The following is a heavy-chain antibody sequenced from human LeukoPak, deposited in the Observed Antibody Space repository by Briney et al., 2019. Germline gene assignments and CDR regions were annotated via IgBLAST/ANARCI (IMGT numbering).Heavy chain of an antibody. V-gene: IGHV5-51*01. CDR2: IYPGDSDT. Sequence: GESLKIPCKGSGYSFSSYWIGWGRQMPGKGLGWWGIIYPGDSDTRYSPSFQGQVTTSADKSISTAYLQWSSLKASDTAMYYCARHYYDSSGVVFIDPWGQGTLVTVSS. CDR1: GYSFSSYW. D-gene: IGHD3-22*01. J-gene: IGHJ5*02. CDR3: ARHYYDSSGVVFIDP.